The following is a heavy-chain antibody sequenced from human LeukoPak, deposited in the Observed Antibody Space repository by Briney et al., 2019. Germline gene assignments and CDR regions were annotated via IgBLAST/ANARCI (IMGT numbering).Heavy chain of an antibody. D-gene: IGHD6-19*01. J-gene: IGHJ6*03. CDR1: GYTFTGYY. CDR3: ARQDSSGWYGYYYYYMDV. CDR2: INPNSGGT. Sequence: ASVKVSCKASGYTFTGYYMHWVRQAPGQGLEWMGWINPNSGGTNYAQKFQGRVTITRNTSISTAYMELSSLRSEDTAVYYCARQDSSGWYGYYYYYMDVWGKGTTVTVSS. V-gene: IGHV1-2*02.